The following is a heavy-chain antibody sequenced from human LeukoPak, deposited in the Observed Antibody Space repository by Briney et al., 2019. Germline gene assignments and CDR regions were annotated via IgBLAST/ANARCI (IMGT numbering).Heavy chain of an antibody. CDR3: ARTDYYDSSGHNAFDI. V-gene: IGHV1-18*01. CDR1: GYTFTSYG. CDR2: ISAYNGNT. D-gene: IGHD3-22*01. Sequence: GASVKVSCKASGYTFTSYGISWVRQAPGQGLEWMGWISAYNGNTNYAQKLQGRVTMTTDTSTSTAYVELSSLRSEDTAVYYCARTDYYDSSGHNAFDIWGQGTMVTVSS. J-gene: IGHJ3*02.